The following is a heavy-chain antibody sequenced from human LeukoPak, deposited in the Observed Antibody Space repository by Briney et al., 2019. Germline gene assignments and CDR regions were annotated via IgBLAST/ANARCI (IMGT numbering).Heavy chain of an antibody. J-gene: IGHJ4*02. V-gene: IGHV1-2*02. CDR1: GYTFTYYY. CDR2: INPNSGGT. CDR3: ARGKWGVDY. D-gene: IGHD7-27*01. Sequence: GASVKVSCKASGYTFTYYYMHWVRQAPGQGLEWMGWINPNSGGTNYAQKFQGRVTMTRGTSISTAYMELSRPRSDDTAVYYRARGKWGVDYWGQGTLVTVSS.